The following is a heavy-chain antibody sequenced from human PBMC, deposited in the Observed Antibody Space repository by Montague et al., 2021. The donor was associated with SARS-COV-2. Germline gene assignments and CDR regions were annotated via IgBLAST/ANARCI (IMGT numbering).Heavy chain of an antibody. CDR3: ATITLGYCTNGVCQPPDY. CDR2: IYYSGST. CDR1: GGSISSSSYY. V-gene: IGHV4-39*01. J-gene: IGHJ4*02. Sequence: SETLSLTCTVSGGSISSSSYYWGWIRQPPGQGLEWIGSIYYSGSTYYNPSLKSRVTISVDTSKNPFSLKLSSVTAADTAVYYCATITLGYCTNGVCQPPDYWGQGTLVTVSS. D-gene: IGHD2-8*01.